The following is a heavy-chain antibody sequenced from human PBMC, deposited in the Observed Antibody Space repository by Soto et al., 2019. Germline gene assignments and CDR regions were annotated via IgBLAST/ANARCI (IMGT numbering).Heavy chain of an antibody. CDR2: LANDGTNT. CDR1: GFTFSTYW. CDR3: ARDGGTLFDY. V-gene: IGHV3-74*01. J-gene: IGHJ4*02. D-gene: IGHD3-16*01. Sequence: EVQLVESGGGLVQPGGSLRLSCAASGFTFSTYWMHWVRQAPGKGLVWVSRLANDGTNTRYADSVKGRFTVSRDNCKNTVYLQMDSLRAEDTAVYYCARDGGTLFDYWGQGTLVTVSS.